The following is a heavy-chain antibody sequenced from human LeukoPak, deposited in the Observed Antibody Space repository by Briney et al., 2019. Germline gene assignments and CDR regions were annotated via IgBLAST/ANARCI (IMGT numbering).Heavy chain of an antibody. CDR3: ALDCCTGSRFDH. CDR1: GYTFTSYY. J-gene: IGHJ4*02. CDR2: INPSGGST. D-gene: IGHD2-8*02. V-gene: IGHV1-46*01. Sequence: ASVKVSCKASGYTFTSYYMHWVRQAPGQGLEWMGIINPSGGSTSYAQKFQGRVTMTRDTSTSTVYMELSSLRVEDTALYYCALDCCTGSRFDHWGQGTLVTVPS.